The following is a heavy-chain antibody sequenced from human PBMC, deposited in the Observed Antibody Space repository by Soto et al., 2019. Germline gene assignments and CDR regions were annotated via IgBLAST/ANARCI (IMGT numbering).Heavy chain of an antibody. CDR3: ARVPSP. Sequence: PSETLSLTCTVSGGSISSGNYYWSWIRQPPGKGLEWIGFISYSGSTYYSTSLKSRVTISVDTSKSQFSLNLSFVTAADTAVYYCARVPSPWGQGTPVTVSS. CDR2: ISYSGST. V-gene: IGHV4-30-4*01. CDR1: GGSISSGNYY. J-gene: IGHJ5*02.